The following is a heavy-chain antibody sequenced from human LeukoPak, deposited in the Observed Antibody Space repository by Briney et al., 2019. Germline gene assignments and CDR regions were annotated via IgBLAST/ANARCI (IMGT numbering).Heavy chain of an antibody. CDR3: ARDHRSSSGLKDY. CDR1: GGTFSSYA. J-gene: IGHJ4*02. CDR2: INPSGGST. D-gene: IGHD2-2*01. Sequence: ASVKVSCKASGGTFSSYAISWVRQAPGQGLEWMGIINPSGGSTSYAQKFQGRVTMTRDTSTSTVYMELSSLRSEDTAVYYCARDHRSSSGLKDYWGQGTLVTVSS. V-gene: IGHV1-46*01.